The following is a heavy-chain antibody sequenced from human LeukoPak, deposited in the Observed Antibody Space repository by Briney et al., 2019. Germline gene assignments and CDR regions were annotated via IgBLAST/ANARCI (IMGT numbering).Heavy chain of an antibody. CDR3: ARESNVVPAAGYFDY. CDR1: GYTFTSYY. J-gene: IGHJ4*02. D-gene: IGHD2-2*01. CDR2: INPSGGST. Sequence: ASVKVSCKASGYTFTSYYMHWVRQAPGQGLEWMGIINPSGGSTSYAQKFQGRVTMTRDTSTSTVYMELSSLRSEDTAVYYCARESNVVPAAGYFDYWGQGTLVTVSS. V-gene: IGHV1-46*01.